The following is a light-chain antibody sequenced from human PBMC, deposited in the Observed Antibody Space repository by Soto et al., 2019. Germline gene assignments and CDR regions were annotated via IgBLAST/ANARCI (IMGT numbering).Light chain of an antibody. CDR3: QQYNNWPPIT. J-gene: IGKJ5*01. CDR2: GAS. V-gene: IGKV3-15*01. Sequence: EIVRTQSPATTSVSPGERAPLSWRASQSVSSNLAWYQQKPGQAPRLLIYGASTRATGIPARFSGSGSGTEFTLTISSLQSEDFAVYYCQQYNNWPPITFGQGTRLEI. CDR1: QSVSSN.